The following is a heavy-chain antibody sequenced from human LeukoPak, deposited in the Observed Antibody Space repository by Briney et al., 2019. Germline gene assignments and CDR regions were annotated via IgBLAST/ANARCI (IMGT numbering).Heavy chain of an antibody. V-gene: IGHV1-46*01. CDR2: INPSGGST. D-gene: IGHD6-13*01. Sequence: GASVKVSCKASGGTFSSYAISWVRQAPGQGLEWMGIINPSGGSTSYAQKFQGRVTMTRDTSTSTVYMELSSLRSEDTAVYYCARAVRSKGSSSWTGNGRDYWGQGTLVTVSS. CDR3: ARAVRSKGSSSWTGNGRDY. J-gene: IGHJ4*02. CDR1: GGTFSSYA.